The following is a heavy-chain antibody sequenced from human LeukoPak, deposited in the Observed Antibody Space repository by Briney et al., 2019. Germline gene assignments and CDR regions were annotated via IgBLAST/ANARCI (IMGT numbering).Heavy chain of an antibody. D-gene: IGHD6-19*01. Sequence: PGRSLRLSCAASGFTFSSYSMHWVRQAPGKGPEWVADISYDTNSEYYADSVRGRFTISRDNSKNTLYLQMISLIPEDTAVYYCARAAVGASGWYSFDYWGQGALVTVSS. J-gene: IGHJ4*02. CDR1: GFTFSSYS. CDR3: ARAAVGASGWYSFDY. V-gene: IGHV3-30-3*01. CDR2: ISYDTNSE.